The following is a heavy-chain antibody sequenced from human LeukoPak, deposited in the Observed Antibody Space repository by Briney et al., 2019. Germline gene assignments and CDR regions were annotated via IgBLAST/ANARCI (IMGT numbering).Heavy chain of an antibody. D-gene: IGHD3-3*01. V-gene: IGHV1-18*01. Sequence: ASVKVSCKASGGTFSSYAISWVRQAPGQGLEWMGWISAYNGNTNYAQKLQGRVTMTTDTSTSTAYMELRSLRSDDTAVYYCASWEWSHSYYYYYGMDVWGQGTTVTVSS. CDR3: ASWEWSHSYYYYYGMDV. CDR1: GGTFSSYA. CDR2: ISAYNGNT. J-gene: IGHJ6*02.